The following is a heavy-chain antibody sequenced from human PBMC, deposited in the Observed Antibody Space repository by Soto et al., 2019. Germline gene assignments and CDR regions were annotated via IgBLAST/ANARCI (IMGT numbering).Heavy chain of an antibody. J-gene: IGHJ4*02. V-gene: IGHV1-18*01. Sequence: QVQLVQCGADVKKPGASVRVSCKASGYTFTDYGITCVRQAPGQGLEWMGWISAKNGDTNLAQKFRGRVTLTTDTSTGTAYMDLRSLTPDDTAVYYCARDPPETPSDYWGQGTLVTVSS. CDR3: ARDPPETPSDY. CDR2: ISAKNGDT. CDR1: GYTFTDYG.